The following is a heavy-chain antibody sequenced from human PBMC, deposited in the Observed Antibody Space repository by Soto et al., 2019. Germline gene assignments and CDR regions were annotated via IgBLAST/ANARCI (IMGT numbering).Heavy chain of an antibody. CDR2: IIPVLGVT. J-gene: IGHJ6*02. Sequence: QVQLVQSGAEVKKPGSSVKVSCQASGSTFSSYTVSWVRQAPGQGLEWMGRIIPVLGVTNYAPKFKGRVMISADKSKTTAYMELSSLRSGDTAVYYCARRRYCGADCYSKYYYGMDVWGQGTTVTVSS. V-gene: IGHV1-69*02. CDR1: GSTFSSYT. CDR3: ARRRYCGADCYSKYYYGMDV. D-gene: IGHD2-21*02.